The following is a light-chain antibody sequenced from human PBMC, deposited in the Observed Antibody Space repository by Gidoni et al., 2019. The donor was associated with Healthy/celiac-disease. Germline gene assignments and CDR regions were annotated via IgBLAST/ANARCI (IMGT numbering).Light chain of an antibody. Sequence: EIVMTQSPATLSVSPGERATLSCRASQSVSSNLAWYQQKPGQAPRLLIYGASTRATGIPARFSGSGSGTEFTLTISRLQSEDFAVDYCQQYNNWPPKTFGQGTKVEIK. J-gene: IGKJ1*01. CDR2: GAS. CDR1: QSVSSN. CDR3: QQYNNWPPKT. V-gene: IGKV3-15*01.